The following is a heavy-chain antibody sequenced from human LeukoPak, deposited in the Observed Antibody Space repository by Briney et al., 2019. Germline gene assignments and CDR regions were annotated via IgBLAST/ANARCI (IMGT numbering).Heavy chain of an antibody. CDR1: GGSFSGYY. CDR3: ARGKRWQWLVLPYFDY. Sequence: SETLSLTCAVYGGSFSGYYWSWIRQPPGKGLEWIGEINHSGSTNYNPSLKSRVTISVDTSKNQFSLKLSSVTAADTAVYYCARGKRWQWLVLPYFDYWGQGTLVTVSS. V-gene: IGHV4-34*01. D-gene: IGHD6-19*01. CDR2: INHSGST. J-gene: IGHJ4*02.